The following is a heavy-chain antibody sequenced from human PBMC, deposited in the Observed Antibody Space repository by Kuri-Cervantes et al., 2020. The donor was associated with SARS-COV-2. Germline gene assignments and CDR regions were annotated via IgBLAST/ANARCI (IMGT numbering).Heavy chain of an antibody. Sequence: GESLKISCAASGFTFDDYGMSWVRQAPGKGLEWVSGINWNGGSTGYADSVKGRFTISRDNAKNSLYLQMNSLRAEDTALYHCARYPGYDSSGYHDYWGQGILVTVSS. CDR2: INWNGGST. J-gene: IGHJ4*02. CDR1: GFTFDDYG. V-gene: IGHV3-20*01. D-gene: IGHD3-22*01. CDR3: ARYPGYDSSGYHDY.